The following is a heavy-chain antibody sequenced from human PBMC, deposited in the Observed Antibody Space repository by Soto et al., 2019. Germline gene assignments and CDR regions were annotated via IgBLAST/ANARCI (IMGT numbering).Heavy chain of an antibody. CDR1: GFTFSTDT. V-gene: IGHV3-64*01. CDR2: ISPDGVNT. CDR3: ASDDYADYIFTY. D-gene: IGHD4-17*01. Sequence: GGSLRLSCAASGFTFSTDTLHWVRQAPGKGLEYVSAISPDGVNTYYANSVKGRFTISRDNSKNTLYLQMVSVTAEDMAVYYCASDDYADYIFTYWGRGTLVPVSS. J-gene: IGHJ4*02.